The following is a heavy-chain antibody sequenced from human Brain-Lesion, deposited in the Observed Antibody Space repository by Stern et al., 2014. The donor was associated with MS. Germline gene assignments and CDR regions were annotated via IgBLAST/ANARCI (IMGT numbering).Heavy chain of an antibody. V-gene: IGHV4-39*01. D-gene: IGHD2-15*01. CDR2: IYYSGNT. Sequence: VQLVESGPGLVKPSETLSLTCTVAGGSVSSTSYAWAWIRQPPGKGLEWIGTIYYSGNTYYSPSLKSRLTISLDTSQNQFSLQLRCVTAADTAVYYCAGEEDIRYCSGGSCTGNWFDPWGQGTLVTVSS. CDR3: AGEEDIRYCSGGSCTGNWFDP. CDR1: GGSVSSTSYA. J-gene: IGHJ5*02.